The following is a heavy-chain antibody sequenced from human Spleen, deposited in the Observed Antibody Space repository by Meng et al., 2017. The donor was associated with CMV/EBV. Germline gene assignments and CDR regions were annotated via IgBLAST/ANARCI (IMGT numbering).Heavy chain of an antibody. CDR1: GFSFSNFV. D-gene: IGHD1-26*01. V-gene: IGHV3-30*02. CDR3: AKALSGRYYDAEIDY. CDR2: IRDVADNE. J-gene: IGHJ4*02. Sequence: GGSLRLSCAASGFSFSNFVMHWVRQAPGKGLEWVASIRDVADNEYYIDSVKGRFTISRDNSKNTLFLQMNSLRTEDTALYYCAKALSGRYYDAEIDYWGQGTLVTVSS.